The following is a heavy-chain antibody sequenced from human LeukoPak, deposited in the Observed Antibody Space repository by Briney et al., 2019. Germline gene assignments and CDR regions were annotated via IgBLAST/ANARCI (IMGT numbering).Heavy chain of an antibody. D-gene: IGHD2-15*01. Sequence: SETLSLTCTVSAGSISSGSYYWSWIRQPAGKGLEWIGRIYTSGSTNYNPSLKSRVTISVDTSKNQFSLKLSSVTAADTAVYYCARAMVVAYYFDYWGQGTLVTVSS. CDR2: IYTSGST. CDR1: AGSISSGSYY. V-gene: IGHV4-61*02. CDR3: ARAMVVAYYFDY. J-gene: IGHJ4*02.